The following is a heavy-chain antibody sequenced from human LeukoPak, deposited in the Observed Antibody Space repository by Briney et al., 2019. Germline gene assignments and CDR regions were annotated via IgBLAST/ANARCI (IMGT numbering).Heavy chain of an antibody. CDR1: GFSFSNYY. J-gene: IGHJ4*02. D-gene: IGHD3-22*01. CDR2: IKQDGSEK. V-gene: IGHV3-7*01. Sequence: GGSLRLSCAASGFSFSNYYMTWVRQAPGKGLEWVANIKQDGSEKYYVDSVKGRFSISRDNAKNSLYLQMNSLRAEDTAVYFCAGVVYYDSSGYYRGGFDYWGRGTLVTVSS. CDR3: AGVVYYDSSGYYRGGFDY.